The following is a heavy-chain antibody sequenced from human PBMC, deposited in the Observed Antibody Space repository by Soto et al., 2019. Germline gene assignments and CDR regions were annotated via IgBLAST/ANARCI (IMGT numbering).Heavy chain of an antibody. V-gene: IGHV1-2*02. CDR3: ARDPDYGDYWGYFFAS. CDR1: GYTFAAYY. J-gene: IGHJ4*02. D-gene: IGHD4-17*01. CDR2: INPTSGGT. Sequence: QVQLVQSGAEVKKPGSSVKVSCKTSGYTFAAYYIHWIRQAPGQGLEWMGWINPTSGGTVYAQNFQDRVTMTRDTSISTAYMELRRLTSDDTAVYYCARDPDYGDYWGYFFASGGQGTPVTVSS.